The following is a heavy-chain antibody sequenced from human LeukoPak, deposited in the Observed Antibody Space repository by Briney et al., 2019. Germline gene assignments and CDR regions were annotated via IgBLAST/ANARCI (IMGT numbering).Heavy chain of an antibody. CDR1: GYTFTSYG. J-gene: IGHJ6*03. Sequence: RASVKVSCKASGYTFTSYGISWVRQAPGQGLEWMGWISAYNGNTNYAQKLQGRVTMTTGTSTSTAYMELRSLRSDDTAVYYCARETYCGGDCYSYYYYYMDVWGKGTTVTVSS. V-gene: IGHV1-18*01. CDR3: ARETYCGGDCYSYYYYYMDV. CDR2: ISAYNGNT. D-gene: IGHD2-21*01.